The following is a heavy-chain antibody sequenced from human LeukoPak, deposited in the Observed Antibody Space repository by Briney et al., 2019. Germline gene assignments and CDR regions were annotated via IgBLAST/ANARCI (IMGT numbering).Heavy chain of an antibody. CDR2: ISGSGGST. D-gene: IGHD4-23*01. V-gene: IGHV3-23*01. CDR3: AKDPRYGGPKYFDY. CDR1: GFTFDDYG. J-gene: IGHJ4*02. Sequence: GGSLRLSCAASGFTFDDYGMSWVRQAPGKGLEWVSAISGSGGSTYYADSVKGRFTISRDNSKNTLYLQMNSLRAEDTAVYYCAKDPRYGGPKYFDYWGQGTLVTVSS.